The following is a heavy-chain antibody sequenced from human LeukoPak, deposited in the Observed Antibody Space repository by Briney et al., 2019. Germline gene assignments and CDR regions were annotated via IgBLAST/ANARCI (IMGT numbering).Heavy chain of an antibody. CDR1: GFTFSSYG. CDR2: IWYDGNNK. Sequence: PGRSLRLSCAASGFTFSSYGMHWVRQAPGKGLEWVAVIWYDGNNKYYADSVKGRFTISRDNSKNTLYLQMNSLRAEDTAVYYCATFGSSWLGGDYWGQGTLVTVSS. V-gene: IGHV3-33*01. J-gene: IGHJ4*02. D-gene: IGHD6-13*01. CDR3: ATFGSSWLGGDY.